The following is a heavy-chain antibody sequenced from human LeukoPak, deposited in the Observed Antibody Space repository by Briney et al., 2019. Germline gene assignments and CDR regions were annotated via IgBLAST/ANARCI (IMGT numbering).Heavy chain of an antibody. V-gene: IGHV4-31*03. CDR3: ARNWVSSGYGTDY. Sequence: SQTLSLTCTVSDGSISSGGYYWSWIRQHPGKGLEWIGYIYYSGSTYYNPSLKSRVTISVDTSKNQFSLKLSSVTAADTAVYYCARNWVSSGYGTDYWGQGTLVTVSS. CDR2: IYYSGST. D-gene: IGHD3-22*01. J-gene: IGHJ4*02. CDR1: DGSISSGGYY.